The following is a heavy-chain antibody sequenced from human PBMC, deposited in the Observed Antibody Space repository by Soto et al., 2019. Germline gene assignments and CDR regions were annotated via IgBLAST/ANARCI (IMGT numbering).Heavy chain of an antibody. Sequence: QVQLQESGPGLVKPSETLSLTCTVSGGSVSSGYYYWSWIRQPPGKGLEWIGYIYYSGSTNYNPSLKSRVTISVDAAKNQVSLRLSSWTAADTAVYYCARVRSSGDSLGHWGQGTLVIVSS. J-gene: IGHJ4*02. CDR3: ARVRSSGDSLGH. CDR1: GGSVSSGYYY. CDR2: IYYSGST. V-gene: IGHV4-61*01. D-gene: IGHD3-22*01.